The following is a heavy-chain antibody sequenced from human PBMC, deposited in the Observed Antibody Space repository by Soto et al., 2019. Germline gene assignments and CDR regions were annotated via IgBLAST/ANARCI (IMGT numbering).Heavy chain of an antibody. Sequence: GESLKISCAASGFTFSSYGMHWVRQAPGKGLEWVAVISYDGSNKYYADSVKGRFTISRDNSKNTLYLQMNSLRAEDTAVYYCAKVGPDSSWYVSSLYYYYYGMDVWGQGTTVTVSS. CDR1: GFTFSSYG. D-gene: IGHD6-13*01. CDR2: ISYDGSNK. J-gene: IGHJ6*02. V-gene: IGHV3-30*18. CDR3: AKVGPDSSWYVSSLYYYYYGMDV.